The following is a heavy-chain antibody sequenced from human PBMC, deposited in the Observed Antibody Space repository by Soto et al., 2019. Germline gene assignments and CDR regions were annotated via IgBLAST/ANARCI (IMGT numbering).Heavy chain of an antibody. CDR1: GFTFSSYG. Sequence: PGGSLRLSCAASGFTFSSYGMHWVRQAPGKGLEWVAVISYDGSNKYYADSVKGRFTISRGNSKNTLYLQMNSLRAEDTAVYYCAKDYLARARSPGNQLPYYYYYGMDVWGQGTTVTVSS. V-gene: IGHV3-30*18. CDR3: AKDYLARARSPGNQLPYYYYYGMDV. CDR2: ISYDGSNK. J-gene: IGHJ6*02. D-gene: IGHD2-2*01.